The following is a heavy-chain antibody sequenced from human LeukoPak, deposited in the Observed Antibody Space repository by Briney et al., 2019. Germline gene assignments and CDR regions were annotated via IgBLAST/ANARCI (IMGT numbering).Heavy chain of an antibody. CDR1: GFTFSSYS. CDR3: AKVRTDSH. V-gene: IGHV3-48*01. D-gene: IGHD1-1*01. J-gene: IGHJ4*02. CDR2: ISSSSRTI. Sequence: PGGSLRLSCAASGFTFSSYSMNWVRQAPGKGLEWVSYISSSSRTISYADSVKGRFTISRDNAKNSLYLQMNSLRAEDTAVYYCAKVRTDSHWGQGTLVTISS.